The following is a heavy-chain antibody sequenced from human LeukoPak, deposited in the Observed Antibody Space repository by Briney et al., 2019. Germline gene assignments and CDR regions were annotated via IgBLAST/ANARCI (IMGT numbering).Heavy chain of an antibody. V-gene: IGHV1-69*13. D-gene: IGHD2-2*01. CDR1: GGTFSSYA. Sequence: HGASVKVSCKASGGTFSSYAISWVRQAPGQGLEWMGGIIPIFGTANYAQKFQGRVTITADESTSTAYMELSSLRSEDTAVYYCARPHIVVVPAAIEHYGMDVWGQGTTVTVSS. J-gene: IGHJ6*02. CDR3: ARPHIVVVPAAIEHYGMDV. CDR2: IIPIFGTA.